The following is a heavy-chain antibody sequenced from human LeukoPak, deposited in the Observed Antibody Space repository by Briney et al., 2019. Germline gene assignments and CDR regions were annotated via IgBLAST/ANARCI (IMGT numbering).Heavy chain of an antibody. CDR2: ISGSGGST. J-gene: IGHJ4*02. Sequence: GGSLRLSCAASGFTFSSYAMSRVRQAPGKGLEWVSAISGSGGSTYYANSVKGRFTISRDNSKNTLYLQMNSLRAEDTAVYYCANSYDSSGYLFFWGQGTLVTVSS. CDR3: ANSYDSSGYLFF. D-gene: IGHD3-22*01. V-gene: IGHV3-23*01. CDR1: GFTFSSYA.